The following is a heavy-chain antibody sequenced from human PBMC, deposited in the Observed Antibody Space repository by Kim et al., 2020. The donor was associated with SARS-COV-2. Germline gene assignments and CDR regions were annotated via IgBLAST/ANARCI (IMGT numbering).Heavy chain of an antibody. CDR2: IYYTGST. CDR1: GGSIRSGGYY. CDR3: ARSDSGFGAFDI. J-gene: IGHJ3*02. Sequence: SETLSLTCTVSGGSIRSGGYYWSWIRQHPGKGLEWIGYIYYTGSTYYNPSLRSRFTISVDTSQNQFSLKRTSVTAADTAVYFCARSDSGFGAFDIWGQGTMVTVSS. D-gene: IGHD5-12*01. V-gene: IGHV4-31*03.